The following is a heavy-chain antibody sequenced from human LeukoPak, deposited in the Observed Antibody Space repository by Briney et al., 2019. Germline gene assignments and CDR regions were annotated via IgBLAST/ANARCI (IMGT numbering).Heavy chain of an antibody. J-gene: IGHJ5*02. CDR2: IQYDGSNK. D-gene: IGHD3-3*01. Sequence: GGSLRLSCAASGFTFRNYVMHWVRQAPGKGLEWVAFIQYDGSNKYYADSVKGRFTISRDNSKNTLYLQMNSLRAEDTAVYYCAKDSITIFGVVIDENWFDPWGQGTLVTVSS. V-gene: IGHV3-30*02. CDR3: AKDSITIFGVVIDENWFDP. CDR1: GFTFRNYV.